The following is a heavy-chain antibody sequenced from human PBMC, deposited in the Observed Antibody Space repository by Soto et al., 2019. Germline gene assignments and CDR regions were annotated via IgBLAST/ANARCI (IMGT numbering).Heavy chain of an antibody. CDR2: IIPIFGTT. J-gene: IGHJ3*02. CDR3: ARNQRRRAYYYDSKVAFDI. CDR1: GGTFSSYA. Sequence: QVQLVQSGAEVKKPGSSVKVSCKASGGTFSSYAISWVRQAPGQGLEWMGGIIPIFGTTNYAQKFQGRVTITADESTSTAYMELSSLRSEDMAVYYCARNQRRRAYYYDSKVAFDIWGQGTMVTVSS. D-gene: IGHD3-22*01. V-gene: IGHV1-69*01.